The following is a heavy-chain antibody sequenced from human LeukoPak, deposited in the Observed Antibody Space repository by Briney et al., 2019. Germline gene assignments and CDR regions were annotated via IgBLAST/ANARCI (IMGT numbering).Heavy chain of an antibody. J-gene: IGHJ6*02. Sequence: PGGSLRLSCAASGFTFSSYSMNWVRQAPGKGLEWVSYISSSSSTIYYADSVKGRFTISRDNAKNSLYLQMNSLRAEDTAVYYCARETNHYYYGMDVWGQGTTVTVSS. CDR2: ISSSSSTI. D-gene: IGHD1-14*01. CDR3: ARETNHYYYGMDV. V-gene: IGHV3-48*04. CDR1: GFTFSSYS.